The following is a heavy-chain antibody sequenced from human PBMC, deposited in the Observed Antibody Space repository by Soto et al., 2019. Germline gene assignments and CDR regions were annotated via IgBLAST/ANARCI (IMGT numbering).Heavy chain of an antibody. CDR2: IWYDGSNK. D-gene: IGHD3-10*01. V-gene: IGHV3-33*01. J-gene: IGHJ6*03. Sequence: GGSLRLSCAASGFTFSSYGMHWVRQAPGKGLEWVAVIWYDGSNKYYADSVKGRFTISRDNSKNTLYLQMNSLRAEDTAVYYCAREIDDYGSGRRWGYMDVWGKGTTVTVSS. CDR3: AREIDDYGSGRRWGYMDV. CDR1: GFTFSSYG.